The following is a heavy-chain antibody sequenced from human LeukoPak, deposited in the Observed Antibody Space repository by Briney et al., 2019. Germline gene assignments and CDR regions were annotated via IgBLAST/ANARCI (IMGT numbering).Heavy chain of an antibody. CDR2: MNPNSGNT. D-gene: IGHD5-18*01. CDR3: ARGRGYSYGLYRSEIDY. J-gene: IGHJ4*02. CDR1: GYTFTSYD. Sequence: GASVKVSCKSSGYTFTSYDINWVRQATGQGLVWMGWMNPNSGNTGYAQKFQGRVTMTRNTSISTAYMELSSLRSEDTAVYYCARGRGYSYGLYRSEIDYWGQGTLVTVSS. V-gene: IGHV1-8*01.